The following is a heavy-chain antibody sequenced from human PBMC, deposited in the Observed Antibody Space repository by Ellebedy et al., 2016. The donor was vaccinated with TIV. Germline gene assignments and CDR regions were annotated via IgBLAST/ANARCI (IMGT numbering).Heavy chain of an antibody. CDR2: VNHREST. V-gene: IGHV4-34*01. Sequence: SETLSLTCAVFGGSFSGYSWSWIRQPPGKGLEWIGSVNHRESTNYNPSLKSRVTMSVDTSKNQFSLRLRSVTAADTAVYYCARCHFHDADLDHWYFDLWGRGTLVTVSS. CDR1: GGSFSGYS. CDR3: ARCHFHDADLDHWYFDL. D-gene: IGHD1-1*01. J-gene: IGHJ2*01.